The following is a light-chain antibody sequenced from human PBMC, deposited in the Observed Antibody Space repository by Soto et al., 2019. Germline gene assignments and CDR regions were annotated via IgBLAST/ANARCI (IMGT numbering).Light chain of an antibody. J-gene: IGKJ4*01. CDR1: QSISSN. CDR3: QQYNNWPRDT. CDR2: RTS. Sequence: RVIAPFPATLSLSPGERATLFFQASQSISSNLAWYQQKPGQAPRLLMFRTSSRATGFPARFSGSGSGTEFNLTISSLQSEDFGVYYCQQYNNWPRDTFGGGTKVDI. V-gene: IGKV3-15*01.